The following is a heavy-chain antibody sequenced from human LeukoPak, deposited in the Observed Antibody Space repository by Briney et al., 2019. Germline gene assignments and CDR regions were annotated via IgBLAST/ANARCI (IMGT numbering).Heavy chain of an antibody. CDR3: ARAIRLIAYYDFWSGSFDAFDI. CDR2: INPSGGST. D-gene: IGHD3-3*01. CDR1: GYPFTSYY. J-gene: IGHJ3*02. Sequence: ASVKVSCKASGYPFTSYYMHWVRQAPGQGLEWMGIINPSGGSTSYAQKFQGRVTMTRDTSTSTVYMELSSLRSEDTAVYYCARAIRLIAYYDFWSGSFDAFDIWGQGTMVTVSS. V-gene: IGHV1-46*01.